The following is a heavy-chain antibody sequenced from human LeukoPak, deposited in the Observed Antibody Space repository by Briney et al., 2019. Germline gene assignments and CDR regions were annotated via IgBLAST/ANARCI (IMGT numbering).Heavy chain of an antibody. V-gene: IGHV3-72*01. CDR3: AGDYNFLTGLNY. J-gene: IGHJ4*02. D-gene: IGHD3-9*01. Sequence: GGSLRLSCAASGFTFSDHYMDWVRQAPGKGLEWVGRTRNKANSYTTEYAASVKGRFTISRDDSKNSLYLQMNSLKTEDTAVYYCAGDYNFLTGLNYWGQGTLVTVSS. CDR2: TRNKANSYTT. CDR1: GFTFSDHY.